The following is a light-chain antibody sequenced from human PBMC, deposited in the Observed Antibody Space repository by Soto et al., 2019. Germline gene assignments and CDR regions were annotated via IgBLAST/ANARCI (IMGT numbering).Light chain of an antibody. Sequence: EIVLTQSPGTLSLSPGERATLSCRASQSVSSSYLAWYQQKPGQAPRLLIYGASSRATGVPDRFSGSGSGTDFPLTISRQEPEDVAVYYCQQYGGSPTFGGGTKVEIK. CDR1: QSVSSSY. CDR2: GAS. V-gene: IGKV3-20*01. CDR3: QQYGGSPT. J-gene: IGKJ4*01.